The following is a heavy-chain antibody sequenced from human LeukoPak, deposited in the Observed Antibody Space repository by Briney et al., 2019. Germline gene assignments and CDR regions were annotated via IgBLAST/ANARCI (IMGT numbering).Heavy chain of an antibody. V-gene: IGHV1-2*02. CDR2: INPNSGGT. Sequence: ASVKLSCKASGYTFTGNYMRWVRQAPGQGLEWMGWINPNSGGTNYAQKFQGRVTMTRDTSISTAYMELSRLTSDDTAVYYCARDPDLAAAGKGWFDPWGQGTLVTVSS. CDR1: GYTFTGNY. CDR3: ARDPDLAAAGKGWFDP. D-gene: IGHD6-13*01. J-gene: IGHJ5*02.